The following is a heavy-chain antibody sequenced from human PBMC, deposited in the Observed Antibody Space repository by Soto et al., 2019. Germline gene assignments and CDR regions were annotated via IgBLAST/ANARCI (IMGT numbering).Heavy chain of an antibody. CDR2: ISAHNGNT. CDR1: GYAFTTYG. Sequence: QVDLVQCGAEVKKPGASVKVSCQASGYAFTTYGITWVRQAPGQGLEWMGWISAHNGNTNYAQKLQGRVTVTRDTSTSTAYMELRSLRSDDTAVYYCARGRYGDYWGQGDLVTVSS. D-gene: IGHD1-1*01. CDR3: ARGRYGDY. J-gene: IGHJ4*02. V-gene: IGHV1-18*01.